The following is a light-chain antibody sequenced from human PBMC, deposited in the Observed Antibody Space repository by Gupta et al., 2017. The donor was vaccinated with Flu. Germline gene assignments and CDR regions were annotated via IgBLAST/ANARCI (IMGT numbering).Light chain of an antibody. CDR2: DDS. J-gene: IGLJ2*01. CDR3: HVSNSSSNNVV. V-gene: IGLV3-21*02. Sequence: ETARITGAGANVGGKGVHWYHRKPGQAPVLFFYDDSDRRSGMPERFSGSNSQTTATVTISRVEAGEEADYYCHVSNSSSNNVVFGGGTKVTVL. CDR1: NVGGKG.